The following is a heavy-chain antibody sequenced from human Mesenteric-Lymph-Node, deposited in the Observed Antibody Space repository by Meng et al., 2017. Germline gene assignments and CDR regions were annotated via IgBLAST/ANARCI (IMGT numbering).Heavy chain of an antibody. CDR2: ISTSTSI. V-gene: IGHV3-21*01. CDR1: GFTFSSYS. CDR3: ARGVAPAGMPYWYFDL. J-gene: IGHJ2*01. Sequence: EVQLVESGGGLVKPGASLRLSCVASGFTFSSYSMNWVRQAPGKGLEWVSSISTSTSIYYADSAKGRFTISRDNAKNSLFLQMNSLRAEDTAVYYCARGVAPAGMPYWYFDLWGRGTLVTVSS. D-gene: IGHD2-2*01.